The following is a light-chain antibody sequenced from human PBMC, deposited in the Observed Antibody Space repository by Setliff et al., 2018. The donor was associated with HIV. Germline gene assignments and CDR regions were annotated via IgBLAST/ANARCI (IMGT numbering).Light chain of an antibody. CDR1: RSNIAKSF. CDR2: DNN. Sequence: QSVLTQPPSVSAAPGQKVTISCSGSRSNIAKSFVSWYQHLPGTVPKLVIYDNNKRPSGIPDRFSGSKSGTSATLGITGLQTGDEADYYCGTWDSSLSAGGVFGGGTK. CDR3: GTWDSSLSAGGV. J-gene: IGLJ3*02. V-gene: IGLV1-51*01.